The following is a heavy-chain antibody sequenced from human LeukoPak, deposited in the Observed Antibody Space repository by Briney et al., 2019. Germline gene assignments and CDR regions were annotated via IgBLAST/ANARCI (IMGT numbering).Heavy chain of an antibody. CDR3: AKGLAEESLFDY. Sequence: PGGSLRLSCAASGFTFSSHGMRWVRQAPGKGLEWVTVISHDGSNKYYADSVKGRFTISRDNSKNTLYLQMNSLRAEDTAVYYCAKGLAEESLFDYWGQGTLVTVSS. D-gene: IGHD6-13*01. CDR2: ISHDGSNK. J-gene: IGHJ4*02. V-gene: IGHV3-30*18. CDR1: GFTFSSHG.